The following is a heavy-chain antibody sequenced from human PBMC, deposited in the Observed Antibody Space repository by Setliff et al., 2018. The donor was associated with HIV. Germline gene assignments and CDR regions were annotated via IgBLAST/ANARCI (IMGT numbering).Heavy chain of an antibody. Sequence: PSETLSLTCTVSGGSISSSSYYWGWIRQPPGKGLEWIGSIYYSGSTYYNPSLKSRVTISVDTSKNQFSLKLSSVTAADTAVYYCARGPRYGSGNYYYYYYYMDVWGKGTTVTVSS. CDR3: ARGPRYGSGNYYYYYYYMDV. CDR2: IYYSGST. V-gene: IGHV4-39*01. D-gene: IGHD3-10*01. J-gene: IGHJ6*03. CDR1: GGSISSSSYY.